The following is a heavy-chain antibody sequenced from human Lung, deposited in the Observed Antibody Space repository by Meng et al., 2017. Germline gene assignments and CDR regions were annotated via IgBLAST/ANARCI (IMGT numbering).Heavy chain of an antibody. CDR1: VGTFSSYA. CDR2: IIPIFGTA. D-gene: IGHD6-6*01. Sequence: QVRLGQSGSEVKKPGSCVRVSCKASVGTFSSYAISWVRQAPGQGLEWMGGIIPIFGTANYAQKFQGRVTITADESTSTAYMELSSLRSEDTAVYYCARKGYSSSSGNDYWGQGTLVTVSS. J-gene: IGHJ4*02. CDR3: ARKGYSSSSGNDY. V-gene: IGHV1-69*01.